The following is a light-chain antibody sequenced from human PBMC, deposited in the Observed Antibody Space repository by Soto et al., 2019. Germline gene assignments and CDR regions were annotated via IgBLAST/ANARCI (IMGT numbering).Light chain of an antibody. CDR3: AAWDGSLNGVV. CDR1: SSNIGRND. J-gene: IGLJ3*02. Sequence: QSVLTQPPSASGTPGQRVSISCSGSSSNIGRNDVNWYQQLPGTAPKALIYNNNLRPSGVPDRFSGSKSGTSASLAISGLQSEDEADYYCAAWDGSLNGVVFGGGTKVTVL. V-gene: IGLV1-44*01. CDR2: NNN.